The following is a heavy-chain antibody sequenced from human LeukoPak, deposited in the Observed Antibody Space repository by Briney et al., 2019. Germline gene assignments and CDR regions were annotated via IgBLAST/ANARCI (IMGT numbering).Heavy chain of an antibody. CDR3: ARVLPVASRDY. V-gene: IGHV3-7*01. J-gene: IGHJ4*02. CDR2: IKQDGSDK. Sequence: GGSLRLSCAASGFTFSTYWMSWARQAPGKGLEWVANIKQDGSDKFYVDSVKGRFTISRDNAKNSMYLQMNSLRAEDTAVYYCARVLPVASRDYWGQGTLVTVSS. CDR1: GFTFSTYW. D-gene: IGHD2-2*01.